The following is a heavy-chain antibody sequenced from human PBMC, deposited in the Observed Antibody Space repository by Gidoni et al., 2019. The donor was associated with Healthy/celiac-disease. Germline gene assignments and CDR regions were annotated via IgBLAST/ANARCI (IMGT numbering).Heavy chain of an antibody. CDR2: ISGSGGST. CDR3: AKSGEDIVVVVAASRLKYYFDY. CDR1: GFTFSSYA. D-gene: IGHD2-15*01. Sequence: EVQLLESGGGLVQPGGSLRLSCAASGFTFSSYAMSWVRQAPGKGLEWVSAISGSGGSTYYADSVKGRFTISRDNSKNTLYLQMNSLRAEDTAVYYCAKSGEDIVVVVAASRLKYYFDYWGQGTLVTVSS. V-gene: IGHV3-23*01. J-gene: IGHJ4*02.